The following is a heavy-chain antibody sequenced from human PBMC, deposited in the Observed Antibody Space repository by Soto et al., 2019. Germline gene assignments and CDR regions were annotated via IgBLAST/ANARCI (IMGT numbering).Heavy chain of an antibody. Sequence: EVQLVESGGGLVQPGGSLRLSCAASGFTVSSNYMSWVRQAPGKGLEWVSVIYSGGSTYYADSVKGRFTISRHNSKNTLYLQMNSLRAEDTAVYYCARGAYCSSTSCYFSYYYYYMDVWGKGTTVTVSS. CDR3: ARGAYCSSTSCYFSYYYYYMDV. CDR1: GFTVSSNY. D-gene: IGHD2-2*01. J-gene: IGHJ6*03. CDR2: IYSGGST. V-gene: IGHV3-53*04.